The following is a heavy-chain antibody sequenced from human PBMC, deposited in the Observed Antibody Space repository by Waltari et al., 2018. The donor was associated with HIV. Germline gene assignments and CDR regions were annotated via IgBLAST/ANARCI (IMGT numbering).Heavy chain of an antibody. D-gene: IGHD3-10*01. CDR3: TQEQYGTLGGA. J-gene: IGHJ6*02. CDR2: ITGSGGST. V-gene: IGHV3-23*01. CDR1: GFTFSSYA. Sequence: DVQLWESGGDLVQPGGSLRLSCAASGFTFSSYAMSWVRQAPGKGLEWVSYITGSGGSTHYADSVKGRFIISRDNSKNTLHLQMNSLRADDTALYYCTQEQYGTLGGAWGQGTTVTVSS.